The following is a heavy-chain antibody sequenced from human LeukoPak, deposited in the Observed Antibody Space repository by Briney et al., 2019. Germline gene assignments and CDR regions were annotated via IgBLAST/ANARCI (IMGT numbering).Heavy chain of an antibody. CDR2: MNPNSGNT. V-gene: IGHV1-8*01. J-gene: IGHJ6*02. Sequence: ASVKVSCKASGYTFTSYDINWVRQATGQGLEWMGWMNPNSGNTGYAQKFQGRVTMTRNTSISTAYMELSSLRSEDTAVYYCARGRGYYYYYGMDVWGQGTTVNVSS. CDR3: ARGRGYYYYYGMDV. CDR1: GYTFTSYD.